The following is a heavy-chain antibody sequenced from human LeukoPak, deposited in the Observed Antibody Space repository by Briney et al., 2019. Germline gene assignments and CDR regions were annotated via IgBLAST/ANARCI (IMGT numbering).Heavy chain of an antibody. V-gene: IGHV4-39*01. CDR1: GGSISSSSYY. Sequence: ASETLSLTCTVSGGSISSSSYYWGWIRQPPGKGLEWIGSIYYSGSTYYNPSLKSRVTISVDTSKNQFSLKLSSVTAADTAVYYCARHYSPRGGLLWFGELPEYNWFDPWGQGNLVTVSS. J-gene: IGHJ5*02. D-gene: IGHD3-10*01. CDR2: IYYSGST. CDR3: ARHYSPRGGLLWFGELPEYNWFDP.